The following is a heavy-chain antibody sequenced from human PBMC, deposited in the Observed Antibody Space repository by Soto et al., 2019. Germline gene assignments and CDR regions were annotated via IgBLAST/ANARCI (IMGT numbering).Heavy chain of an antibody. J-gene: IGHJ4*02. CDR3: ASGGNCSSTSFYHDTLYFDS. V-gene: IGHV1-69*13. CDR1: GGTFSSYA. CDR2: IIPIFGTA. Sequence: GASVKVSCKASGGTFSSYAISWVRQAPGQGLEWMGGIIPIFGTANYAQKFQGRVTITADESTSTAYMQLSSLRSEDTAVYYCASGGNCSSTSFYHDTLYFDSWGQETLVTVSS. D-gene: IGHD2-2*01.